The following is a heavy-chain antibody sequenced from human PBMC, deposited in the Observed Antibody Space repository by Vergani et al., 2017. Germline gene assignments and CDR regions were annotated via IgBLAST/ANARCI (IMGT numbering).Heavy chain of an antibody. D-gene: IGHD3-22*01. Sequence: QVQLVQSGAEVKKPGSSVKVSCKASGGTFSSYAISWVRQAPGQGLEWMGRIIPIFGTANYAQKFQGRVTITADESTSTAYMGLSSLRSEDTAVYYCAIDKFNYYDSSGYRYFDYWGQGTLVTVSS. J-gene: IGHJ4*02. V-gene: IGHV1-69*13. CDR3: AIDKFNYYDSSGYRYFDY. CDR1: GGTFSSYA. CDR2: IIPIFGTA.